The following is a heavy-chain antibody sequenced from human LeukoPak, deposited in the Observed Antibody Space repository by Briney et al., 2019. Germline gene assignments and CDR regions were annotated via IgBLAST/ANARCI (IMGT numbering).Heavy chain of an antibody. CDR1: GFTFSSYA. D-gene: IGHD5-12*01. Sequence: QSGGSLRLSCAASGFTFSSYAMSWVRQAPGKGLEWVSAISGSGGSTYYADSVKGRFTISRDNSKNTLYLQMNSLRAEDTAVYYSAKDYSGYDYVTDAFDIWGQGTMVTVSS. V-gene: IGHV3-23*01. CDR2: ISGSGGST. CDR3: AKDYSGYDYVTDAFDI. J-gene: IGHJ3*02.